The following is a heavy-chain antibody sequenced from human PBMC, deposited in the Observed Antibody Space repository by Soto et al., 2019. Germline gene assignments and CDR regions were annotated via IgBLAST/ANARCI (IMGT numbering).Heavy chain of an antibody. CDR3: ARESYLAYYYGAGSYSDMDI. J-gene: IGHJ6*02. V-gene: IGHV4-61*01. Sequence: SETLCLTCTVSGGSVSSGSYYWIWIRQPPGKGLEWIGYIYYSGSTNYNPSLKSRVTISVDTSKNQFSLKLSSVTAADTAVYYCARESYLAYYYGAGSYSDMDIWGQGPTVTVSS. CDR2: IYYSGST. CDR1: GGSVSSGSYY. D-gene: IGHD3-10*01.